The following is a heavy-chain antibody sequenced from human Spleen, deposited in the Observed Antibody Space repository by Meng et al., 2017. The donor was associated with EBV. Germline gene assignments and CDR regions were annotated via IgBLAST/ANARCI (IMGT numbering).Heavy chain of an antibody. CDR1: DGSISSNNW. CDR2: IYHTGST. D-gene: IGHD3-16*01. V-gene: IGHV4-4*02. Sequence: QGQLKESGPGLVKPSGTLSPTCNVSDGSISSNNWWNWVRQPPGKGLEWIGEIYHTGSTNYNPSLKSRVTISLDKSKNQFSLKLTSVTAADTAVYYCARLWAGTLDWGQGTLVTVSS. J-gene: IGHJ4*02. CDR3: ARLWAGTLD.